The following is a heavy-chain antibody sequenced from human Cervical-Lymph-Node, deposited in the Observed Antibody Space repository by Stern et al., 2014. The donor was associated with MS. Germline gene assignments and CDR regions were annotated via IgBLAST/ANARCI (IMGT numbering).Heavy chain of an antibody. V-gene: IGHV3-7*01. CDR1: GFNFRFYW. CDR3: ARDRSNYYFDY. J-gene: IGHJ4*02. D-gene: IGHD3-10*01. CDR2: IKQDGSEG. Sequence: EMQLVESGGGLVQPGGSLRLSCTVSGFNFRFYWMSWVRQAPGKGLEWVANIKQDGSEGYYVDSVKGRFTISRDNAKNLLYLQMSSLRVEDTAVYYCARDRSNYYFDYWGQGSLVTVSS.